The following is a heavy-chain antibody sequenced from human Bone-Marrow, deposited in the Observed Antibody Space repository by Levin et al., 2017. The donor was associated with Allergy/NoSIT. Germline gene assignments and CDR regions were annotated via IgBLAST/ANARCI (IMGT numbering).Heavy chain of an antibody. D-gene: IGHD2-15*01. J-gene: IGHJ4*02. CDR3: SRPQVDGSGGSCYQTPFDN. Sequence: SCAASGFTFSTYAMSWVRQAPGKGLEWVAAVSGAGADTFYADSLKGRFFISRDNSKSTIFLHMSRLTADDTAIYYFSRPQVDGSGGSCYQTPFDNWGQGTLVTVSS. CDR1: GFTFSTYA. CDR2: VSGAGADT. V-gene: IGHV3-23*01.